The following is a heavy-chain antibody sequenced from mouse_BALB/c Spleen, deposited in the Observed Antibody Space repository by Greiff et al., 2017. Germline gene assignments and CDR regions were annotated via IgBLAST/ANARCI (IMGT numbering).Heavy chain of an antibody. CDR2: IYPGDGDT. CDR3: ARGGEYAYYAMDY. V-gene: IGHV1-87*01. Sequence: QVQLQQSGAELARPGASVTLSCKASGYTFTSYWLQWVKQRPGQGLEWIGAIYPGDGDTRYTQKFKGKATLTADKSSSTAYMQLSSLASEDSAVYVCARGGEYAYYAMDYWGQGTSVTVSS. J-gene: IGHJ4*01. CDR1: GYTFTSYW. D-gene: IGHD5-1*01.